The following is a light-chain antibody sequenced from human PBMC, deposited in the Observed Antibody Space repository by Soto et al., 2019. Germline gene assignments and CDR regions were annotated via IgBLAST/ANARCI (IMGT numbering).Light chain of an antibody. CDR3: QQYHSYSDT. V-gene: IGKV1-5*01. Sequence: DILMTQSPSTLSASVGDRVTITCRASPSISSWLAWYQQKPGKAPKLLIYDASSLESGVPSRFSGSGSGTEFTLTIISLQPDDFATDYCQQYHSYSDTFGGGTKVENK. CDR2: DAS. J-gene: IGKJ4*01. CDR1: PSISSW.